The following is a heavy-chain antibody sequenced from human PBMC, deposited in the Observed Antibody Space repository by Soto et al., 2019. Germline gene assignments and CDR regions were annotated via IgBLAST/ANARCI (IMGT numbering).Heavy chain of an antibody. D-gene: IGHD2-15*01. Sequence: PGGSLRLSCAASGFPFSNLALGWVRQAPGKGLEWVSAISASGDSTYYADSVKGRFTISKDTSKNTLYLQMNSLRPEDTAVYYCAALVEVAATYNWFDPWGQGNLVTVSS. CDR1: GFPFSNLA. CDR2: ISASGDST. CDR3: AALVEVAATYNWFDP. J-gene: IGHJ5*02. V-gene: IGHV3-23*01.